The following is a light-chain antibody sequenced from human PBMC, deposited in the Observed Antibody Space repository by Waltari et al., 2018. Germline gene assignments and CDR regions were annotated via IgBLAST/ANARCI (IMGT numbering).Light chain of an antibody. V-gene: IGKV4-1*01. CDR1: QTVFYSSTNKNY. J-gene: IGKJ2*01. CDR2: WAS. CDR3: QQYYSTPPT. Sequence: DIVMTQSPDSLAVSLGEGATVNCKSSQTVFYSSTNKNYLAWYQQKPGQPPKLLLYWASTRESGVPDRFSGSWSETDFTLTISSLQAEDVAVYYCQQYYSTPPTFGQGTKLEI.